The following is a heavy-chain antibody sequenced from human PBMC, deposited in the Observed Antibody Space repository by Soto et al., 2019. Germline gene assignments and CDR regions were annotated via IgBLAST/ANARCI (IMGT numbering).Heavy chain of an antibody. CDR2: TSVDGGDR. J-gene: IGHJ6*01. D-gene: IGHD3-10*01. CDR3: AGPIGESMIYYHCMDV. V-gene: IGHV3-11*01. CDR1: GFTFSDYY. Sequence: QVQLVESGGGLVKPGGSLTLSCVASGFTFSDYYMAWIRQTPGKGLEWVSYTSVDGGDRFYADSVKGRFTISRDNARKSLSLQMNSLRDEDTAVYYCAGPIGESMIYYHCMDVWCQGTTVIVSS.